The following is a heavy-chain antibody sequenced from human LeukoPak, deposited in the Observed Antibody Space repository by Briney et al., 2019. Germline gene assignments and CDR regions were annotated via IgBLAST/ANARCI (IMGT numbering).Heavy chain of an antibody. J-gene: IGHJ5*02. CDR1: GGTFSSYA. D-gene: IGHD6-19*01. CDR3: ARVSYSSGWSRDYNWFDP. V-gene: IGHV1-69*13. CDR2: IIPIFGTA. Sequence: SVKVSCKASGGTFSSYAISWVRQAPGQGLEWMGGIIPIFGTANYAQKFQGRVTITADESTSTAYMELSSLRSEDTAVYHCARVSYSSGWSRDYNWFDPWGQGTLATVSS.